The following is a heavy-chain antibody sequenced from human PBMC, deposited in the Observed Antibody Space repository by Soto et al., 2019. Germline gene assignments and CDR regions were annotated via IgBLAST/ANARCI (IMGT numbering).Heavy chain of an antibody. CDR1: GGTFSSYS. Sequence: KVSCEASGGTFSSYSIRWVRHAPGQGLEWVGVVIPIFGTANYAQKYQGRVTISAGESTSAAYMELSSRRSEDTGVYYCAGPAAFDIWGQGTMVTVAS. CDR2: VIPIFGTA. V-gene: IGHV1-69*01. CDR3: AGPAAFDI. J-gene: IGHJ3*02.